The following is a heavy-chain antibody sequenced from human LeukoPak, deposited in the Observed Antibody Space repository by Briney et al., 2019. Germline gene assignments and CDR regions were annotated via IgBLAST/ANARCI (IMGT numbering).Heavy chain of an antibody. V-gene: IGHV1-69*13. CDR1: GGTFSSYA. CDR2: IIPIFGTA. J-gene: IGHJ6*02. CDR3: ARDTPLYYYDSSGYYHKPWYYYGMDV. Sequence: SVKVSCKASGGTFSSYAISWVRQAPGQGLEWMGRIIPIFGTANYAQKFQGRVTITADESTSTAYMELRSLRSEDTAVYYCARDTPLYYYDSSGYYHKPWYYYGMDVWGQGTTVTVSS. D-gene: IGHD3-22*01.